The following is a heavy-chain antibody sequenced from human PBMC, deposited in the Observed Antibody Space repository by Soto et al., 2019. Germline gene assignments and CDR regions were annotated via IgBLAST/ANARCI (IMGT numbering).Heavy chain of an antibody. V-gene: IGHV3-7*03. J-gene: IGHJ4*01. CDR1: GFTFSSYW. CDR2: IKHDGSEK. Sequence: GESLRLSYAASGFTFSSYWMSWVRQAPGKGLEWVANIKHDGSEKYYVDSGKGRCTIPRDIAKNQLYLQMNSMRAQARAVYYCAREIGYSYGSCFFDCWGHGTLVTVSS. D-gene: IGHD5-18*01. CDR3: AREIGYSYGSCFFDC.